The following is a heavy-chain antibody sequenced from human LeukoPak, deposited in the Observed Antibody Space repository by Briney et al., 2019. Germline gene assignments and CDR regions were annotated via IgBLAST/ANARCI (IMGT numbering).Heavy chain of an antibody. J-gene: IGHJ4*02. CDR3: ARGLTEFDY. D-gene: IGHD1-14*01. CDR1: GDSISSSSYY. CDR2: IYYSGST. Sequence: PSETLSLTCTVSGDSISSSSYYWGWIRQPPGKGLEWIGSIYYSGSTYYNPSLKSRVTISVDTSKNQFSLKLSSVTAADTAVYYCARGLTEFDYWGQGTLVTVSS. V-gene: IGHV4-39*07.